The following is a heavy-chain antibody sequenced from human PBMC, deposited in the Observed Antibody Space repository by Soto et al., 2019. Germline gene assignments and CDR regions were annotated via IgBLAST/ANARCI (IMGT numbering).Heavy chain of an antibody. V-gene: IGHV1-18*01. CDR3: ARDIKDRVVAAGAFDI. CDR1: GYTFTSYG. D-gene: IGHD2-15*01. CDR2: ISAYNGNT. J-gene: IGHJ3*02. Sequence: ASVKVSCKASGYTFTSYGISWVRQAPGQGLEWMGWISAYNGNTNYAQKLQGRVTMTRETSTSTAYMELRSLRSDDTAVYYCARDIKDRVVAAGAFDIWGQGTMVTVSS.